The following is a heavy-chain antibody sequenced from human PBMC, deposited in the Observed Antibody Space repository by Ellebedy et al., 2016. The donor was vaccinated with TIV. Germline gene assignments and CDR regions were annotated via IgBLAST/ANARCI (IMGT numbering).Heavy chain of an antibody. Sequence: ASVKVSCKASGYTFTGYYMHWLRQAPGQGLEWLGWINPNSSATKFAQKFQGRVTMTRDTSISAAYMELSRLRSDDTAVYYCATMPYVSASTSYWGQGTLITVSS. CDR2: INPNSSAT. CDR1: GYTFTGYY. V-gene: IGHV1-2*02. D-gene: IGHD2-2*01. J-gene: IGHJ4*02. CDR3: ATMPYVSASTSY.